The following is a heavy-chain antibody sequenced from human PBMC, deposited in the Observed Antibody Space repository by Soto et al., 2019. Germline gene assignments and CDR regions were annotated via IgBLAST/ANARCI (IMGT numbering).Heavy chain of an antibody. V-gene: IGHV1-3*01. J-gene: IGHJ5*02. CDR1: GYTFTSYA. CDR3: ARDLIREAVAGTKGWFDP. D-gene: IGHD6-19*01. CDR2: INAGNGNT. Sequence: ASVKVSCKASGYTFTSYAMHWVRQAPGQRLEWMGWINAGNGNTKYSQKFQGRVTITRDTSASTAYMELSSLRSEDTAVYYCARDLIREAVAGTKGWFDPWGQGTLVTVSS.